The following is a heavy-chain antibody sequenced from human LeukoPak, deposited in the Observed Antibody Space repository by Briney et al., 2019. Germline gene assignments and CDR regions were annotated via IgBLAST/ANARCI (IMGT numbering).Heavy chain of an antibody. CDR1: GGSISSGGYY. V-gene: IGHV4-31*03. CDR3: ARGRITMSQRSLGMDV. D-gene: IGHD3-22*01. CDR2: IYYSGST. J-gene: IGHJ6*02. Sequence: SETLSLTCTVSGGSISSGGYYWSWIRQHPGKGLEWIGYIYYSGSTYYNPSLKSRVTISVDTSKNQFSLKLSSVTAADTAVYYCARGRITMSQRSLGMDVWGQGTTVTVSS.